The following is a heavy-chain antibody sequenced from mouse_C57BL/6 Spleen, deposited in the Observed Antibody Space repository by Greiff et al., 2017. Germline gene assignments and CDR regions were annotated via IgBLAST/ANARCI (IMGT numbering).Heavy chain of an antibody. J-gene: IGHJ2*01. D-gene: IGHD2-5*01. CDR2: IYPSDSET. V-gene: IGHV1-61*01. CDR3: AKEGYSNSYFDD. CDR1: GYTFTSYW. Sequence: QVQLQQPGAELVRPGSSVKLSCKASGYTFTSYWMDWVKQRPGHGLEWIGNIYPSDSETPYNHKFKDKATLTVDKSSSTAYMQLSSLTAEDAAGYYCAKEGYSNSYFDDWGKGTTLTVSS.